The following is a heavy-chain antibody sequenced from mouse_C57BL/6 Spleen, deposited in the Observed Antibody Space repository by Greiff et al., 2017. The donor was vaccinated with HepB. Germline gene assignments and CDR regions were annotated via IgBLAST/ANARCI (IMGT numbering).Heavy chain of an antibody. CDR1: GFSLTSYG. CDR3: ATDYDSPGFAY. J-gene: IGHJ3*01. D-gene: IGHD2-4*01. Sequence: QVQLQQSGPGLVAPSQSLSITCTVSGFSLTSYGVDWVRQSPGKGLEWLGVIWGVGSTNYNSALKSRLSISKDNSKSQVFLKMNSLQTDDTAMYYCATDYDSPGFAYWGQGTLVTVSA. CDR2: IWGVGST. V-gene: IGHV2-6*01.